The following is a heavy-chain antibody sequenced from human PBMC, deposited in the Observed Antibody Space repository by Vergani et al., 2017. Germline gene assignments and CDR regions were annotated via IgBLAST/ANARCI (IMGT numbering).Heavy chain of an antibody. D-gene: IGHD6-19*01. CDR1: GFTFDDYA. J-gene: IGHJ4*02. V-gene: IGHV3-9*01. CDR3: AKEIAVAGGGFDY. CDR2: ISWNSGSK. Sequence: EVQMVESGGGLVQPGRSLRLSCAASGFTFDDYAMHWVQQAPGKGLEWVSGISWNSGSKGYADSVKGRFTISRDNAKNSLYLQMNSLRAEDTALYYCAKEIAVAGGGFDYWGQGTLVTVSS.